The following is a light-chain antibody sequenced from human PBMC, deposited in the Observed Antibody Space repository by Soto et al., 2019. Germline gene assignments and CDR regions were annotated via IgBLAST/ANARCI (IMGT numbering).Light chain of an antibody. CDR3: QQVNYYPLT. V-gene: IGKV1-9*01. CDR1: RDIASY. Sequence: DIQLTQSPSFLSASVGDRVIITCRANRDIASYLAWYQQKPGKAPELLIYDASTLQTGVPSKFSGSGSGTEFTLTISSLQPEDFATYYCQQVNYYPLTFGQGTKVDIK. J-gene: IGKJ1*01. CDR2: DAS.